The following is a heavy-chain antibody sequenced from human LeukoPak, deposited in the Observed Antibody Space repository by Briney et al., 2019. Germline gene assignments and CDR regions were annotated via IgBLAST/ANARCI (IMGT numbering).Heavy chain of an antibody. D-gene: IGHD7-27*01. V-gene: IGHV3-73*01. CDR1: GFTFSGSS. CDR3: TKTGVRGYYYSGMDV. Sequence: GGSLRLSCAASGFTFSGSSLHWVRQAPEKGLEWVGRIRSKVNNYATAYAAAVEGRFSISRDDSKNTTSLQMNNLKTEDTAVYYCTKTGVRGYYYSGMDVWGQGTTVTVSS. J-gene: IGHJ6*02. CDR2: IRSKVNNYAT.